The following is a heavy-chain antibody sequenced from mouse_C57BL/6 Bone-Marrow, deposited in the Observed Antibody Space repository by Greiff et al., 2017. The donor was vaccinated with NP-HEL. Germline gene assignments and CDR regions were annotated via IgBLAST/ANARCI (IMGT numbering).Heavy chain of an antibody. CDR3: ARDYYGSRFAY. V-gene: IGHV1-69*01. CDR2: IDPSDSYT. D-gene: IGHD1-1*01. Sequence: QVQLQQPGAELVMPGASVKLSCKASGYTFTSYWMHWVKQRPGQGLEWIGEIDPSDSYTNYIQKFKGKSTLTVDKSSSTAYMQLSSLTSEDSAVYYCARDYYGSRFAYWGQGTLVTVSA. J-gene: IGHJ3*01. CDR1: GYTFTSYW.